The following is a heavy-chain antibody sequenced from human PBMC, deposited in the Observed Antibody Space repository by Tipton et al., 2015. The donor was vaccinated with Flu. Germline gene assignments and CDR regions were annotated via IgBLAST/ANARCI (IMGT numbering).Heavy chain of an antibody. Sequence: TLSLTCTVSRGSISTYYWHWLRQPPGKGLEWIGFVHYSGATEYNPSLRSRVTMSLDTSRNELSLKLTSVTAADTAMYFCAREWSSFDYWGQGRLVIVSS. D-gene: IGHD2-8*01. J-gene: IGHJ4*02. CDR1: RGSISTYY. CDR2: VHYSGAT. V-gene: IGHV4-59*01. CDR3: AREWSSFDY.